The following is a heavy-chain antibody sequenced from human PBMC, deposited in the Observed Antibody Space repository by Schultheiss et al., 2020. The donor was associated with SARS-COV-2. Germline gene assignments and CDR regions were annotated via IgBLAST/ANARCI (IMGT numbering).Heavy chain of an antibody. CDR1: GGSISSGGYS. Sequence: SETLSLTCAVSGGSISSGGYSWSWIRQPPGKGLEWIGYIYHSGSTYYNPSLKSRVTISVDRSKNQFSLKLSSVTAADTAVYYCARPRDYYDSSGPLDYWGQGTLVTVSS. CDR3: ARPRDYYDSSGPLDY. D-gene: IGHD3-22*01. J-gene: IGHJ4*02. CDR2: IYHSGST. V-gene: IGHV4-30-2*01.